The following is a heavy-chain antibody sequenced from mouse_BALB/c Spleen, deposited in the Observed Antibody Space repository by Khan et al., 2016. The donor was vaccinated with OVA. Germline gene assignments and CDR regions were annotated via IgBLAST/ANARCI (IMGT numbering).Heavy chain of an antibody. CDR2: ISTYSGST. J-gene: IGHJ2*01. CDR1: GYTFTDYA. V-gene: IGHV1S137*01. Sequence: VQLKESGPELVRPGVSVKISCKGSGYTFTDYAMYWVKQSHAKSLEWIGLISTYSGSTNYNQKFKGKVTMTVDKSSSAAYMELARLTSEDSGIXYCARPAYDGYYDYWGQGTTLTVSS. D-gene: IGHD2-3*01. CDR3: ARPAYDGYYDY.